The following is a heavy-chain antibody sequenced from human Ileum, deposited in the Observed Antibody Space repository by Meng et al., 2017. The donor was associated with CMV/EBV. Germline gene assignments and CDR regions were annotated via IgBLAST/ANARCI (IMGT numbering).Heavy chain of an antibody. Sequence: GFTFSTYAVRWVRQAPGKGLEWASGISGGGGRTLYADSVKGRFTISRDNSKNTLYLQMNSLRAEDTALYYCAKVQNCGSTSCYYFDYWGQGTLVTVSS. D-gene: IGHD2-2*01. CDR2: ISGGGGRT. CDR1: GFTFSTYA. CDR3: AKVQNCGSTSCYYFDY. J-gene: IGHJ4*02. V-gene: IGHV3-23*01.